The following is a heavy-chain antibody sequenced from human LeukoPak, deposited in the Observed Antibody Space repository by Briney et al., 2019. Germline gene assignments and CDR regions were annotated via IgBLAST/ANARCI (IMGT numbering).Heavy chain of an antibody. J-gene: IGHJ4*02. CDR2: TYSGGTT. V-gene: IGHV3-53*01. Sequence: GGSLRLSCAASGFTVSSNYMSWVRQAPGKGLEWVSLTYSGGTTYYADSVKGRFTISRDNSKNTLYLQMNSLRAEDTAVYYCARRGDGGRSFDLWGQGTLVTVSS. CDR3: ARRGDGGRSFDL. D-gene: IGHD4-23*01. CDR1: GFTVSSNY.